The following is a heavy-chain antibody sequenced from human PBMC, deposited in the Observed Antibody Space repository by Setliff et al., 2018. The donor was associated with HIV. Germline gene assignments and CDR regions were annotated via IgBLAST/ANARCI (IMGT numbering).Heavy chain of an antibody. V-gene: IGHV4-39*01. CDR2: VFYTGTT. CDR1: GDSIRITNYY. J-gene: IGHJ3*02. CDR3: ARYSSDHDAFDI. D-gene: IGHD6-19*01. Sequence: SETLSLTCLVSGDSIRITNYYWGWVRQSPGKGLEWFGSVFYTGTTYYNPSLLSRLTISVDTSKNQLSLKLYSVTAADTALYYCARYSSDHDAFDIWGQGTMVTVSS.